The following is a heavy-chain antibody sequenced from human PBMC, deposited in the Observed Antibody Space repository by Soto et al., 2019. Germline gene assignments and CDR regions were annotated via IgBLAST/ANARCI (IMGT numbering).Heavy chain of an antibody. CDR2: IRVNNGDT. V-gene: IGHV1-18*01. J-gene: IGHJ1*01. CDR3: ARDLGYSVFDFHY. CDR1: GYTFNNSG. D-gene: IGHD4-4*01. Sequence: QVQLVQSGAEVKKPGASVKVSCKASGYTFNNSGFSWVRQAPGQGLEWVGWIRVNNGDTHYAQKLQGRVTMTTDTSTSTAYMELRSLRSDDTAVYYCARDLGYSVFDFHYWGQGTLITVSS.